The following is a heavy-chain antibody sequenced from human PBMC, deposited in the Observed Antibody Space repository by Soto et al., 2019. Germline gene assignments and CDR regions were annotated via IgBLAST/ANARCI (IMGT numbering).Heavy chain of an antibody. D-gene: IGHD2-15*01. J-gene: IGHJ3*02. CDR1: GFTFSSYS. Sequence: SLRLSCAASGFTFSSYSMNWVRQAPGKGLEWVSSISSSSSYRYYADSVKGRFTISRDNAKNSLYLQMNSLRAEDTAVYYCARTYCSGGSCYSGDAFDIWGQGTMVTVSS. CDR3: ARTYCSGGSCYSGDAFDI. V-gene: IGHV3-21*06. CDR2: ISSSSSYR.